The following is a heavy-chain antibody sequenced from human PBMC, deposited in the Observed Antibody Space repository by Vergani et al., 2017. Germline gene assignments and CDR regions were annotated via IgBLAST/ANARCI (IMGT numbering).Heavy chain of an antibody. J-gene: IGHJ4*02. CDR3: ARGDYGILTGYRY. CDR1: GYTFSNYY. Sequence: QVQVVQSGAEVKKSGASVKVSCKTSGYTFSNYYMHWVRQAPGQGLEWMGIINPSGGHTNYAQKFQGRVTMTRDTSTSTVYMELSSLRSEDTAIYYCARGDYGILTGYRYWGQRTLVTRSA. D-gene: IGHD3-9*01. CDR2: INPSGGHT. V-gene: IGHV1-46*03.